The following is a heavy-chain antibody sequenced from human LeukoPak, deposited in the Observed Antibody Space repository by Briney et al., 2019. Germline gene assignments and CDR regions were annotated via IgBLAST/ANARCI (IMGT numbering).Heavy chain of an antibody. V-gene: IGHV1-46*01. CDR3: ARVTLKSGYYLPYY. CDR1: GYTFTSYY. Sequence: GASVKVSCKASGYTFTSYYMHWVRQAPGQGLEWMGIINPSGGSTSYAQKLQGRVTMTTDTSTSTAYMELRSLRSDDTAVYYCARVTLKSGYYLPYYWGQGTLVTVSS. D-gene: IGHD3-22*01. J-gene: IGHJ4*02. CDR2: INPSGGST.